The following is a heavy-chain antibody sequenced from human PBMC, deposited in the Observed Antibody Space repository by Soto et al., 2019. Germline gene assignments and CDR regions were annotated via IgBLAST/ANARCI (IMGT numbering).Heavy chain of an antibody. D-gene: IGHD2-21*01. CDR3: ASIPHSTTSYYDHSYGMDV. Sequence: GESLKISCKGSGYSFPSQWIGWVRQTPGKGLEWMGSIYPADSDTRYSPSFQGQVTISADKSIRTAYLEWSSLKASNSAMYYCASIPHSTTSYYDHSYGMDVWGQGTTVTVSS. J-gene: IGHJ6*02. CDR2: IYPADSDT. V-gene: IGHV5-51*01. CDR1: GYSFPSQW.